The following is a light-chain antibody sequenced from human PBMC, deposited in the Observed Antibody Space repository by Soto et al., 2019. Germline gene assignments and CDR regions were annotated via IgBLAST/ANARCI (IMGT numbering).Light chain of an antibody. CDR3: SSYTTSSTVV. J-gene: IGLJ2*01. Sequence: QSALTQPASVSGSPGQSITISCTGTSNDVGAYNYVSWYQQHPGKAPKLMIYEVSNRPSGVSNRFSGSKSGNAASLTISGLQAEDEADYYCSSYTTSSTVVFGGGTQLTVL. CDR1: SNDVGAYNY. CDR2: EVS. V-gene: IGLV2-14*01.